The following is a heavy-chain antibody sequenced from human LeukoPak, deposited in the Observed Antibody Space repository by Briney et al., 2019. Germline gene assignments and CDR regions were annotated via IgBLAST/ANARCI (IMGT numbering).Heavy chain of an antibody. D-gene: IGHD5-12*01. Sequence: GTLSLTCAVSGGSISSSYWWSWVRQPPGKGLEWIGEIYHSGSTNYNPSLKSRVTISVDKSKSQFSLKLTSVTAADTAVYYFARYSGYDEDYFDYWGQGTLVNVSS. CDR3: ARYSGYDEDYFDY. CDR1: GGSISSSYW. V-gene: IGHV4-4*02. CDR2: IYHSGST. J-gene: IGHJ4*02.